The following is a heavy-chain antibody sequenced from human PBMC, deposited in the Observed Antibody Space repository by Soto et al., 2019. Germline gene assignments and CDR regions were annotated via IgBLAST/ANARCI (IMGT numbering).Heavy chain of an antibody. D-gene: IGHD6-13*01. CDR3: AHRSITAVNTGTNWFDP. CDR1: GFSLDTSGVA. V-gene: IGHV2-5*02. Sequence: QITLKESGPTLVKPTQTLTLTCSFSGFSLDTSGVAVGWIRQPPGKALEWLALIYWDDDKHYSPSLKSRLTIPQXXPXNXXALTMTNTDPVDTATYYCAHRSITAVNTGTNWFDPWGQGTLVTVSS. CDR2: IYWDDDK. J-gene: IGHJ5*02.